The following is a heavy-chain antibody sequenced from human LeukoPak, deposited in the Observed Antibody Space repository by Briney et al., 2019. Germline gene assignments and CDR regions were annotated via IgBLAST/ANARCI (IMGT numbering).Heavy chain of an antibody. CDR3: ARVGDYGGNSAILDY. V-gene: IGHV4-59*01. CDR1: GGSISSYY. D-gene: IGHD4-23*01. CDR2: IYYSGST. Sequence: PSETLSLTCIVSGGSISSYYWSWIRQPPGKGLEWIGYIYYSGSTNYNPSLKSRVTISVDTSKNQFSLKLSSVTAADTAVYYCARVGDYGGNSAILDYWGQGTLVTVSS. J-gene: IGHJ4*02.